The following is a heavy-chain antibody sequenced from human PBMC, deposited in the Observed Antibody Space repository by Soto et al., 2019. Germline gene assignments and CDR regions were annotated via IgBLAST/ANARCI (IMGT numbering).Heavy chain of an antibody. CDR2: ISYDGSNK. CDR1: GFTFSSYA. V-gene: IGHV3-30-3*01. D-gene: IGHD3-16*01. Sequence: QVQLVASGGGVVQPGRSLRLSCAASGFTFSSYAMHWVRQAPGKGLEWVAVISYDGSNKYYADSVKGRFTISRDNSKNTLYLQMNSLRAEDTAVYYCARGTPGGRGRFDYWGQGTLVTVSS. J-gene: IGHJ4*02. CDR3: ARGTPGGRGRFDY.